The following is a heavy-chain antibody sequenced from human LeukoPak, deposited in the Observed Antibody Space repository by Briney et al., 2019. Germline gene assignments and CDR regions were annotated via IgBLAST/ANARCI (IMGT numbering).Heavy chain of an antibody. CDR3: AHRHIAAASSDY. Sequence: SGPTLVNPTQTLTLTCTFFEFSLSTSGVGVAWIRDPPGKALESHALLYWDDDKRYSPSLQFRVNITMDTAKNQVVLTMTNMDPVDTATYYCAHRHIAAASSDYWGQATQVSVSS. J-gene: IGHJ4*02. CDR2: LYWDDDK. CDR1: EFSLSTSGVG. V-gene: IGHV2-5*02. D-gene: IGHD6-13*01.